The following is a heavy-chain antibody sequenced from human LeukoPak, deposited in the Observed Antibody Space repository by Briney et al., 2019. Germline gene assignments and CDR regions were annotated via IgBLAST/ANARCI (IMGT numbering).Heavy chain of an antibody. Sequence: SETLSLTCAVYGGSFSGYYWSWIRQPPGKGLEWIGEINHSGSTNYNPSLKSRVTISVDTSKNQFSLRLTSVTDEDTAVYYCARISQSSGGFYYWGQGTLVTVSS. V-gene: IGHV4-34*01. CDR3: ARISQSSGGFYY. CDR2: INHSGST. D-gene: IGHD2-15*01. J-gene: IGHJ4*02. CDR1: GGSFSGYY.